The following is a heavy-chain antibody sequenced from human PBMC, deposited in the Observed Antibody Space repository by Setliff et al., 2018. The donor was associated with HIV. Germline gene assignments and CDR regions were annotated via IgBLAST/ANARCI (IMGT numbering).Heavy chain of an antibody. Sequence: SETLSLTCAVYGGSFPAYYWNWIRQPPGKGLEWIGEINYSGDTTYNPSLKSRVNMFIDTSKKQFSLRLSSVTAADTAVYYCVRQHGDYAFGSWGQGTLVTVSS. J-gene: IGHJ5*01. D-gene: IGHD4-17*01. CDR3: VRQHGDYAFGS. V-gene: IGHV4-34*01. CDR1: GGSFPAYY. CDR2: INYSGDT.